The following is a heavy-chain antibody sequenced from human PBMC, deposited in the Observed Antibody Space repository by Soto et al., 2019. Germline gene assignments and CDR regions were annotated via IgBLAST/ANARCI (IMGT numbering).Heavy chain of an antibody. D-gene: IGHD3-3*01. CDR2: ISYDGSNK. CDR1: GFTFKNHA. Sequence: QGQLVESGGDAVQPGRSLRLSCVGSGFTFKNHAMHWVRLAPGQGLEWVAYISYDGSNKAYGDSVQGRFTISRDNSKNTVILQMNSLRVEDTGVFHCAKEGRYYDDFWSGSIGSFDIWGRGTTVTVSS. CDR3: AKEGRYYDDFWSGSIGSFDI. J-gene: IGHJ3*02. V-gene: IGHV3-30*18.